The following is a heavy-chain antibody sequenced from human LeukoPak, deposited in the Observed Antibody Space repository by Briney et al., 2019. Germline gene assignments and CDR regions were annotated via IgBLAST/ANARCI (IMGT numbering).Heavy chain of an antibody. CDR1: GFTFDDYA. Sequence: PGGSLRLSCAASGFTFDDYAMHWVRQAPGKGLEWVSLISGDGGSTYYADSVKGRFTISRDNSKNSLYLQMNSLRTEDTAFCYCAKGAGYNNGDASDVWGLGTMVTVSS. J-gene: IGHJ3*01. V-gene: IGHV3-43*02. CDR2: ISGDGGST. D-gene: IGHD5-24*01. CDR3: AKGAGYNNGDASDV.